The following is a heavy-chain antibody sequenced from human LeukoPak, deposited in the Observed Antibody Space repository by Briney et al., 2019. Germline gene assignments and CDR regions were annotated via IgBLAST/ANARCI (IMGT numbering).Heavy chain of an antibody. CDR1: GFTFSSYA. V-gene: IGHV3-23*01. D-gene: IGHD6-13*01. CDR2: ISGSGGSA. CDR3: AKAEQQLAAYFDC. J-gene: IGHJ4*02. Sequence: GGSLRLSCAASGFTFSSYAMSWVRQAPGKGLEWVSVISGSGGSAHYADSVKGRFTISRDNSKNTLYLQMNSLRAEDTAVYYCAKAEQQLAAYFDCWGQGTLVTVSS.